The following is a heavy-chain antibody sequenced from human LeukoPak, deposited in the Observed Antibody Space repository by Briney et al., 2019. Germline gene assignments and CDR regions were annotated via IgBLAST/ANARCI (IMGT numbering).Heavy chain of an antibody. CDR1: GYTFTGYY. CDR3: ARDIYGDYLYYFDY. D-gene: IGHD4-17*01. V-gene: IGHV1-2*02. Sequence: GASVKVSCKASGYTFTGYYMHWVRQAPGQGLEWMGWINPNSGGTNYAQKFQGRVTMTRDTSISTAYMELSRLRSDDTAVYYCARDIYGDYLYYFDYWGQGTLVTVSS. J-gene: IGHJ4*02. CDR2: INPNSGGT.